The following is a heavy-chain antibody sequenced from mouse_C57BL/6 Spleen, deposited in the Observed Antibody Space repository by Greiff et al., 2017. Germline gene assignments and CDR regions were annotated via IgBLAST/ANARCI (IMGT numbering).Heavy chain of an antibody. CDR1: GYTFTSYW. V-gene: IGHV1-64*01. J-gene: IGHJ3*01. Sequence: QVQLQQSGAELVKPGASVKLSCKASGYTFTSYWMHWVKQRPGQGLEWIGMLHPNSGSTYYNEKFKSKATLTVDKYSSTAYMQLSSLTSEDSAVXYCARTAGGSSRFADWGQGTLVTVSA. D-gene: IGHD1-1*01. CDR2: LHPNSGST. CDR3: ARTAGGSSRFAD.